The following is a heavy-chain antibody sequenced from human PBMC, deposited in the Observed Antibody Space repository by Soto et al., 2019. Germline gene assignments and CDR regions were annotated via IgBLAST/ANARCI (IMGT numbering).Heavy chain of an antibody. CDR3: ASPVKDYYGSGSYYRHYYYGMDV. Sequence: LRLSCAASGFTFSDYYMSWIRQAPGKGLEWVSYISSSGSTIYYADSVKGRFTISRDNAKNSLYLQMNSLRAEDTAVYYCASPVKDYYGSGSYYRHYYYGMDVWGQGTTVTVSS. D-gene: IGHD3-10*01. CDR2: ISSSGSTI. V-gene: IGHV3-11*01. J-gene: IGHJ6*02. CDR1: GFTFSDYY.